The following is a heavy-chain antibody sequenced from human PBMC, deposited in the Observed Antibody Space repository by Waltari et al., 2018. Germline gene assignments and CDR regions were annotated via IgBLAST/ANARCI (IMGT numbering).Heavy chain of an antibody. D-gene: IGHD5-18*01. CDR3: ARGPDTAMVTDAFDI. CDR1: GGSFSGYN. V-gene: IGHV4-34*01. Sequence: QVQLQQWGAGLLKPSETLSLTCAVYGGSFSGYNWSWIRQPPGKGLEWIGEINHSGSTNYNPSLKSRVTISVDTSKNQFSLKLSSVTAADTAVYYCARGPDTAMVTDAFDIWGQGTMVTVSS. CDR2: INHSGST. J-gene: IGHJ3*02.